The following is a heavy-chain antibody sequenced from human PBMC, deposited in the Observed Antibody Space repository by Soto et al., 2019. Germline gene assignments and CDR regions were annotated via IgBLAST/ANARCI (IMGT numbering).Heavy chain of an antibody. J-gene: IGHJ4*02. Sequence: GGSLRLSCAASGFTFSSYGMHWVRQAPGKGLEWVAVIWYDGSNKYYADSVKGRFTISRDNSKNTLYLQMNSLRAEDTAVYYRARDGDYYDSSGPGNYFDYWGQGTLVTVSS. CDR1: GFTFSSYG. V-gene: IGHV3-33*01. D-gene: IGHD3-22*01. CDR3: ARDGDYYDSSGPGNYFDY. CDR2: IWYDGSNK.